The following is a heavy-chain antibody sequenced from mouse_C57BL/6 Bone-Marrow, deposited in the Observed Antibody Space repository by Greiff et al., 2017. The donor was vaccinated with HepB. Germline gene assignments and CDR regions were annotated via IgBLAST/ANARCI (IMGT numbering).Heavy chain of an antibody. CDR1: GYTFTDYY. D-gene: IGHD2-3*01. Sequence: EVQLQQSGPELVKPGASVKISCKASGYTFTDYYMNWVKQSHGKSLEWIGDINPNNGGTSYNQKFKGKATLTVDKSSSTAYMELRSLTSEDSAVYYCARKALYDGYYERDAMDYWGQGTSVTVSS. CDR2: INPNNGGT. J-gene: IGHJ4*01. CDR3: ARKALYDGYYERDAMDY. V-gene: IGHV1-26*01.